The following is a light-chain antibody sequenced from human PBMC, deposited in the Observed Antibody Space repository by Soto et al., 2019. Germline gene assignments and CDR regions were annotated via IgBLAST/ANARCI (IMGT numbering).Light chain of an antibody. J-gene: IGLJ1*01. CDR1: ISDVGGYNF. CDR3: SSFTGSNYV. V-gene: IGLV2-14*03. Sequence: QSLLTQPASVSGSPGQSITISCTGTISDVGGYNFVSWYQQYPGKAPKLMICDVSNRPSGVSNRFSGSKSGNTASLTISGLQAEDEADYYCSSFTGSNYVFGTGTRSPS. CDR2: DVS.